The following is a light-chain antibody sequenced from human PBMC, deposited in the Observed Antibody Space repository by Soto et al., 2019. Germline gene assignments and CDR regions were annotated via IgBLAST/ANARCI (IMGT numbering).Light chain of an antibody. V-gene: IGKV3-15*01. CDR2: GAS. Sequence: EIVMTQSPASLSVSPGERATLSCRASQSVSRTLAWYQQKPGQAPRLLIYGASTRATGIPARFSGRGSGTDFTLTISRLEPEDFAVYYCQQYGGLPLTFGQGTKVDI. CDR3: QQYGGLPLT. CDR1: QSVSRT. J-gene: IGKJ1*01.